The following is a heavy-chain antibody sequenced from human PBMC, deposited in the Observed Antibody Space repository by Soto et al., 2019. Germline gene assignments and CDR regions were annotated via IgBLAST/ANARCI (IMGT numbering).Heavy chain of an antibody. J-gene: IGHJ4*02. CDR3: ANSLKPYDSWN. V-gene: IGHV4-34*01. CDR2: INHSGST. D-gene: IGHD3-3*01. CDR1: GGSFSGYY. Sequence: PSETLSLTCAVYGGSFSGYYWSWIRQPPGKGLEWIGEINHSGSTNYNPSLKSRVTISVDTSKNQFSLKLSSVTAADTAVYYCANSLKPYDSWNWGQGTLVTVSS.